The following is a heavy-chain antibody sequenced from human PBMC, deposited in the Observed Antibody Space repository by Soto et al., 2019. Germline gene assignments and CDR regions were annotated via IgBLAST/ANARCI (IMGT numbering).Heavy chain of an antibody. CDR2: IIPMFGTT. V-gene: IGHV1-69*01. CDR1: GGTFSSHA. CDR3: ARCDDCYPGGDDAFDL. D-gene: IGHD2-21*02. J-gene: IGHJ3*01. Sequence: QVQLVQSGAEVKKPGSSVKVSCKTSGGTFSSHALTWLRQAPGQGLEWMGGIIPMFGTTYTSQKFQGRVAISADETTSTLELSSLRSEDTAVYFCARCDDCYPGGDDAFDLWGQGTTVIVSS.